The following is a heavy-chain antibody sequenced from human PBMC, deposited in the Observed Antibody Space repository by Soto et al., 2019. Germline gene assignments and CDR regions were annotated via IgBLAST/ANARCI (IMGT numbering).Heavy chain of an antibody. CDR1: GFTFNSYW. CDR2: ISGGGGTT. V-gene: IGHV3-23*01. J-gene: IGHJ4*02. D-gene: IGHD2-15*01. Sequence: PGGSLRLSCAASGFTFNSYWMHWVRQVPGKGLECVSGISGGGGTTYYVDSVKGRFTISRDNSKNTVYLQMNSLRAEDTAVYYYAKRRSEPFYGNGSTRFDDWGQGALVTVSS. CDR3: AKRRSEPFYGNGSTRFDD.